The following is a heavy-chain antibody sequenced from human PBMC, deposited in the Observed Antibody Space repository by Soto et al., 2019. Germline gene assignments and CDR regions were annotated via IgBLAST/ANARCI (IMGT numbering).Heavy chain of an antibody. CDR1: GESISSGGYY. CDR3: ARASSSSSAIDY. D-gene: IGHD6-6*01. Sequence: QVQLQESGPGLVKPSQTLSLTCTVSGESISSGGYYWSWIRQHPGKGLEWIGYIYDIGSAYYNPSLKGRVSLSMATSKNQFAMRLSSVTAADTAVYYCARASSSSSAIDYWGQGTLITVSS. J-gene: IGHJ4*02. V-gene: IGHV4-31*03. CDR2: IYDIGSA.